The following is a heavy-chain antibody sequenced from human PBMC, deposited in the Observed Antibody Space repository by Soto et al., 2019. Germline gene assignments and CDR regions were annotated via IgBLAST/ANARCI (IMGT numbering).Heavy chain of an antibody. J-gene: IGHJ4*02. CDR3: GFAYCGGDCYSDY. CDR1: GGSFSGYY. Sequence: SETLSLTCAVYGGSFSGYYWSWIRQPPGKGLEWIGEINHSGSTNYNPSLKSRVTISVDTSKNQFSLKLSSVTAADTAVYYCGFAYCGGDCYSDYWGQGTLVTVS. D-gene: IGHD2-21*01. CDR2: INHSGST. V-gene: IGHV4-34*01.